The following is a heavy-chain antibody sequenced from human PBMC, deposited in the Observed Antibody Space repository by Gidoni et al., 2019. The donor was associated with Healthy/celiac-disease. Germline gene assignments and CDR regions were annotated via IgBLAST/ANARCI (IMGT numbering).Heavy chain of an antibody. CDR3: ARGRLGYSYGGWFDP. CDR1: GGSFSGYY. V-gene: IGHV4-34*01. CDR2: INHSGST. J-gene: IGHJ5*02. Sequence: AVYGGSFSGYYWSWIRQPPGKGLEWIGEINHSGSTNYNPSLKSRVTISVDTSKNQFSLKLSSVTAADTAVYYCARGRLGYSYGGWFDPWGQGTLVTVSS. D-gene: IGHD5-18*01.